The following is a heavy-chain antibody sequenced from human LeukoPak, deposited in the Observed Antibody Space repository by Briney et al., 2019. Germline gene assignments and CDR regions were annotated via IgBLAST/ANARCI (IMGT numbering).Heavy chain of an antibody. D-gene: IGHD3-9*01. Sequence: GALRLSCAASGFIFSNYAMYWVRQAPGKGLEWVSAISGRGNNTYYADSVKGRFTISRDSSKNTLYLQMNSLRADDTAVYYCAKWGDYDVLTGYYVSDFWGQGTLVTVSS. J-gene: IGHJ4*02. CDR2: ISGRGNNT. CDR3: AKWGDYDVLTGYYVSDF. V-gene: IGHV3-23*01. CDR1: GFIFSNYA.